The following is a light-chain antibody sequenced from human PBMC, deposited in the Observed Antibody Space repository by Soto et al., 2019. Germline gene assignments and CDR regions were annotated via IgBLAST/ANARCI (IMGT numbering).Light chain of an antibody. Sequence: EIVLTQSPATLSLSPGARATLSCRASQSVSSYLAWYQQKPGQAPRLLIYDASNRATGIPARFSGSGSGTDFTLTISSLEPEDFAVYYCQQRSNWRNTFGQGTRLEIK. CDR2: DAS. V-gene: IGKV3-11*01. CDR1: QSVSSY. J-gene: IGKJ5*01. CDR3: QQRSNWRNT.